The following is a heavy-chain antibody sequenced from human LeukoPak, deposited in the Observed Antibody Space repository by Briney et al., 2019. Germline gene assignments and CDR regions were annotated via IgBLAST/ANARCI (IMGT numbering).Heavy chain of an antibody. Sequence: PGGSLRLSCAASVFTFSDYHMSWIRQAPGKGLEWVSYIINSGSTIYYADSVKRRFTISRENAKNSLYLQINSLRAEDTAVYYWARGGIVGAPCDYWGQGTLVTVSS. D-gene: IGHD1-26*01. CDR3: ARGGIVGAPCDY. J-gene: IGHJ4*02. CDR1: VFTFSDYH. CDR2: IINSGSTI. V-gene: IGHV3-11*01.